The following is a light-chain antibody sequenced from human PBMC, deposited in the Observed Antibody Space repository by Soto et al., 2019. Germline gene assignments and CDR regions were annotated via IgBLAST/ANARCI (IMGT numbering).Light chain of an antibody. CDR3: QQYNTYTWT. J-gene: IGKJ1*01. V-gene: IGKV1-5*03. Sequence: DIEMTQSPSTLSSSVADRFTITCRASQSIISWLAWYQQKPGKAPKLLIYKASSLESGVPSRFSGSGSGTEFTLTISSLQPDDFATYYCQQYNTYTWTFGPGTKVDIK. CDR1: QSIISW. CDR2: KAS.